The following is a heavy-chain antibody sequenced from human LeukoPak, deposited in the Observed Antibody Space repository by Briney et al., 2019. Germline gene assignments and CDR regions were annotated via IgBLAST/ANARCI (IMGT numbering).Heavy chain of an antibody. CDR2: IHPNGRDT. J-gene: IGHJ4*02. Sequence: VASVKVSCRASGYTFIDHHILWVRQAPGQGLEWMGWIHPNGRDTQYAQKFQDRMTMTTDTSITTAYMELHSVTSDDTAVYYCSAHYGPGPVWGQGTLITASS. V-gene: IGHV1-2*02. CDR1: GYTFIDHH. D-gene: IGHD3-10*01. CDR3: SAHYGPGPV.